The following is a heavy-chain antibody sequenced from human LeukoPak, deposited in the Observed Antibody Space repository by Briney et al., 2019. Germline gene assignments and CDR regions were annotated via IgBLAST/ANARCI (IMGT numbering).Heavy chain of an antibody. V-gene: IGHV3-23*01. CDR1: GFTFSSDA. CDR2: ISSSGGST. J-gene: IGHJ4*02. Sequence: GGSLRLSCAASGFTFSSDAMRWVRQAPGKGLEWVSAISSSGGSTYYADSVRGRFIISRDSSKNTLYLQMNSLRAEGTAVYYCAKGGAQVGGQGTLVTVSS. CDR3: AKGGAQV. D-gene: IGHD1-26*01.